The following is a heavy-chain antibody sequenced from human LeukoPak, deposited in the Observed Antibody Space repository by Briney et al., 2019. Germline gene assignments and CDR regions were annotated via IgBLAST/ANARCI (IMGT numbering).Heavy chain of an antibody. CDR3: ARSGGMASGYYYYMGV. Sequence: ASVKVSCKASGYTCTSYDINWVRQATGQGLEWMGWMNPNSGNTGYAQMFQGRVTMTRNTSISTAYMELSSLGSEDTAVYYCARSGGMASGYYYYMGVWGKGTTVTVSS. J-gene: IGHJ6*03. V-gene: IGHV1-8*01. CDR1: GYTCTSYD. D-gene: IGHD6-13*01. CDR2: MNPNSGNT.